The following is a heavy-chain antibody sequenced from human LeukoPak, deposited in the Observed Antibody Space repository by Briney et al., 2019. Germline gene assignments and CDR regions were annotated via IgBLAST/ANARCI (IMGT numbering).Heavy chain of an antibody. Sequence: PSETLSLTCTVSGGSISSYYWSWIRQPPGKGLEWIGYIHYSGSTHYNPSLKSRVTISVDTSKNQFSLKLSSVTAADTAVYYCARLLRVGYCSTTTCNWFDPWGQGTLVTVSS. CDR3: ARLLRVGYCSTTTCNWFDP. CDR2: IHYSGST. V-gene: IGHV4-59*12. D-gene: IGHD2-2*03. J-gene: IGHJ5*02. CDR1: GGSISSYY.